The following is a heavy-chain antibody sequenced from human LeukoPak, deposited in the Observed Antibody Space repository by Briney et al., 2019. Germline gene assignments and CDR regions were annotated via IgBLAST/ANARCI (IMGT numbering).Heavy chain of an antibody. D-gene: IGHD2-2*01. CDR2: INHSGST. CDR3: ARGPIVVVPAAISSFDP. Sequence: SETLSLTCAVYGGSFSGYYWSWIRQPPGEGLEWIGEINHSGSTNYNPSLKSRVTISVDTSKNQFSLKLSSVTAADTAVYYCARGPIVVVPAAISSFDPWGQGTLVTVSS. V-gene: IGHV4-34*01. CDR1: GGSFSGYY. J-gene: IGHJ5*02.